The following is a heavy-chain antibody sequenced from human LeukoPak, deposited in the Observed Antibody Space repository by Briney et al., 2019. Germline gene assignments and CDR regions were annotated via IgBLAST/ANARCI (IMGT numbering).Heavy chain of an antibody. J-gene: IGHJ4*02. Sequence: SETLSLTCTVSGGSISSSSYYWGWIRQPPGKGLEWIGNIYYSGSTYYNPSLKGRVTISVDTSKNQFSLKLSSVTAADTAVYYCARVVAARGRFDYWGQGTLVTVSS. CDR2: IYYSGST. D-gene: IGHD5-12*01. CDR3: ARVVAARGRFDY. CDR1: GGSISSSSYY. V-gene: IGHV4-39*07.